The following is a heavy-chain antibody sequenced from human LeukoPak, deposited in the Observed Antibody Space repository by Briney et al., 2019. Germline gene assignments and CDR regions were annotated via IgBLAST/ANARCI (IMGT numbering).Heavy chain of an antibody. CDR2: IYHSGST. Sequence: PSETLSLKCAVSGYSISSGYYGGWVRQPPGKGLEWIGSIYHSGSTFYNPSLKSRVTISVDTSKNQFSLRLRSVTAADTAVYYCARHEAEMATILGGYWGQGTLVTVSS. J-gene: IGHJ4*02. CDR3: ARHEAEMATILGGY. D-gene: IGHD5-24*01. V-gene: IGHV4-38-2*01. CDR1: GYSISSGYY.